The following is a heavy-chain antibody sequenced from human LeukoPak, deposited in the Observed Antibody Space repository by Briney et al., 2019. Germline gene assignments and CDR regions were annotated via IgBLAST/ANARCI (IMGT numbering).Heavy chain of an antibody. D-gene: IGHD2-15*01. CDR1: GFTFSSYA. CDR2: IKQDGSEK. Sequence: GGSLRLSCAASGFTFSSYAMSWVRQAPGKGLEWMANIKQDGSEKYYVDSVKGRFTISRDNAKNSLYLQMNSLRAEDTAVYYCAREVLLDYWGQGTLVTVSS. CDR3: AREVLLDY. J-gene: IGHJ4*02. V-gene: IGHV3-7*01.